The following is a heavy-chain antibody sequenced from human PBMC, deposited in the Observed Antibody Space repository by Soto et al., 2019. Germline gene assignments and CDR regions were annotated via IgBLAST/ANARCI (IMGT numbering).Heavy chain of an antibody. Sequence: EVQLVQSGAAVKKPGESLKISCEGSGYSFTDYWIGWVRQMPGKGLEWMGIIYPGDSHIKYSPSFQGQVSISADKSINTAYLQWSSLQASDTAMYYCARRGPRITLFGVVISDWYFDLWGRGTLVTVSS. D-gene: IGHD3-3*01. V-gene: IGHV5-51*03. CDR2: IYPGDSHI. CDR3: ARRGPRITLFGVVISDWYFDL. J-gene: IGHJ2*01. CDR1: GYSFTDYW.